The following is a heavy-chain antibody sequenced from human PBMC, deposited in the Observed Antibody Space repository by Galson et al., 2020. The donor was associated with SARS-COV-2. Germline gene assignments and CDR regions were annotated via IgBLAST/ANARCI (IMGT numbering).Heavy chain of an antibody. CDR1: GFTFSSYA. CDR3: AKSNSYYYESSGYPYYFDY. CDR2: ISGSGGTT. V-gene: IGHV3-23*01. D-gene: IGHD3-22*01. J-gene: IGHJ4*02. Sequence: GESLKISCAASGFTFSSYAISWVRQAPGKGLEWVSAISGSGGTTYYADSVKGRFTISRDNPKNTVYLQMNSLRAEDSALYFCAKSNSYYYESSGYPYYFDYWGQGTQVSVSP.